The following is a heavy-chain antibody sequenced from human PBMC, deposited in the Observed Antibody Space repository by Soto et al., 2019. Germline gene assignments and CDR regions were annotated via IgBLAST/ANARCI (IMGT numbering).Heavy chain of an antibody. D-gene: IGHD3-10*01. V-gene: IGHV1-24*01. CDR3: ATGGSGSYFYYYYGMDV. CDR2: FDPEDGET. J-gene: IGHJ6*02. Sequence: ASVKVSCKVSGYTLTELSMHWVRQAPGKGLEWMGGFDPEDGETIYAQKFQGRVTMTEDTSTDTAYMELSSLRSEDTAVYYCATGGSGSYFYYYYGMDVWGQGTTVTVSS. CDR1: GYTLTELS.